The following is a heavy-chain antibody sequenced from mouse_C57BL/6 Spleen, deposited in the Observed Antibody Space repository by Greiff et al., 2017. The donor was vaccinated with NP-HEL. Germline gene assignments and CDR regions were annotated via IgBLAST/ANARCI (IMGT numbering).Heavy chain of an antibody. Sequence: VQLQQPGAELVKPGASVKLSCKASGYTFTSYWMQWVKQRPGQGLEWIGEIDPSDSYTNYNQKFKGKATLTVDTSSSTAYMQLSSLTSEDSAVYYCARGTTVVADFDCWGQGTTLTVSS. CDR2: IDPSDSYT. D-gene: IGHD1-1*01. CDR1: GYTFTSYW. CDR3: ARGTTVVADFDC. J-gene: IGHJ2*01. V-gene: IGHV1-50*01.